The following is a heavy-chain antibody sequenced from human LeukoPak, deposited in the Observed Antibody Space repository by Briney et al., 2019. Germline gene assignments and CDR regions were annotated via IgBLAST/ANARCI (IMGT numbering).Heavy chain of an antibody. CDR1: GYTFTSYG. D-gene: IGHD6-13*01. V-gene: IGHV1-18*01. Sequence: ASVKVSCKASGYTFTSYGISWVRQAPGQGLEWMGWISAYNGNTNYAQKLQGRVTMTTDTSTSTAYMELRSLGSDDTAVYYCAYSHSSSWYYDWFDPWGQGTLVTVSS. J-gene: IGHJ5*02. CDR3: AYSHSSSWYYDWFDP. CDR2: ISAYNGNT.